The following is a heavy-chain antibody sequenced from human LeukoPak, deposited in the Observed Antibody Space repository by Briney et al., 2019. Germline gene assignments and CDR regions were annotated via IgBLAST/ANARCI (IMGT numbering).Heavy chain of an antibody. Sequence: SETLSLTCTVSGGSTGSYYWSWIRQPAGKGLEWIGRIYISGSTDYNPSLKSRVTMSIDTSKNQFSLHLSSVTAAATAVYYCARDASIAARPNYFDYWGQGTLVTVSS. CDR1: GGSTGSYY. D-gene: IGHD6-6*01. V-gene: IGHV4-4*07. CDR3: ARDASIAARPNYFDY. J-gene: IGHJ4*02. CDR2: IYISGST.